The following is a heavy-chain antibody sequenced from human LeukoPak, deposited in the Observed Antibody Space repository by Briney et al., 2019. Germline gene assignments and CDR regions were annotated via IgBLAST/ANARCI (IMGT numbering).Heavy chain of an antibody. CDR1: GYTFTSYA. J-gene: IGHJ6*03. V-gene: IGHV1-46*01. D-gene: IGHD3-3*01. CDR2: INPSGGST. Sequence: ASVKVSCKASGYTFTSYAMNWVRQAPGQGLEWMGIINPSGGSTSYAQKFQGRVTMTRDTSTSTVYMELSSLRSEDTAVYYCAREGDFWSGYSQGIYYYYYMDVWGKGTTVTVSS. CDR3: AREGDFWSGYSQGIYYYYYMDV.